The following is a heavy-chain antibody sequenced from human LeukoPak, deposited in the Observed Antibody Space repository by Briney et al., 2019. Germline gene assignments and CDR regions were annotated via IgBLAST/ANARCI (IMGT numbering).Heavy chain of an antibody. CDR1: GFTFSSYS. CDR3: ARAQGYYDSSGYYGHPDY. D-gene: IGHD3-22*01. J-gene: IGHJ4*02. Sequence: GGSLRLSYAASGFTFSSYSMNWVRQAPGKGLEWVSYISSSSSTIYYADSVKGRFTISRDNAKNSLYLQMNSLRAEDTAVYYCARAQGYYDSSGYYGHPDYWGQGTLVTVSS. CDR2: ISSSSSTI. V-gene: IGHV3-48*01.